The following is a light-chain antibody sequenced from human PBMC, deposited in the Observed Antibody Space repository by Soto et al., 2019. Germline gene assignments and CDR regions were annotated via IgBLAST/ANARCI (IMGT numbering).Light chain of an antibody. CDR1: QSVSSN. J-gene: IGKJ2*01. CDR2: GAS. CDR3: QQYNKWPPYT. V-gene: IGKV3-15*01. Sequence: ETVMTQSPATLSVSPGERTTLSCRASQSVSSNLDWYQQKPDQAPRLLIYGASTRATGIPARFSGSGSGTEFTLTITSLQSEDFAVYYCQQYNKWPPYTFGQGTKLEIK.